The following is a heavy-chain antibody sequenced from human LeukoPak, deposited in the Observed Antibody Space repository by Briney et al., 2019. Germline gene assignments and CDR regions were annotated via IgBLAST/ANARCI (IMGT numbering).Heavy chain of an antibody. J-gene: IGHJ4*02. V-gene: IGHV4-59*08. CDR3: ARQRFLEWYFDY. D-gene: IGHD3-3*01. CDR1: GGSISSYY. Sequence: SETLSLTCTVSGGSISSYYWSWIRQPPGKGLEWIGYIYYSGSTDYNPSLKSRVTISVDTSKNQFSLKLSSVTAADTAVYYCARQRFLEWYFDYWGQGTLVTVSS. CDR2: IYYSGST.